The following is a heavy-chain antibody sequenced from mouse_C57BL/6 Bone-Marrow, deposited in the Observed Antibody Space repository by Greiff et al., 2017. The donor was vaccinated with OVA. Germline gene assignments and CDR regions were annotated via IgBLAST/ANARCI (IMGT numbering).Heavy chain of an antibody. CDR3: ARERTTVPAGDY. D-gene: IGHD1-1*01. CDR1: GYTFTSYG. J-gene: IGHJ2*01. Sequence: QVQLQQSGAELARPGASVKLSCKASGYTFTSYGISWVKQRTGQGLEWIGEIYPRSGNTYYTEKFKGKATLTADKSSSTAYMELRSLTSEDSAVYFCARERTTVPAGDYWGQGTTLTVSS. CDR2: IYPRSGNT. V-gene: IGHV1-81*01.